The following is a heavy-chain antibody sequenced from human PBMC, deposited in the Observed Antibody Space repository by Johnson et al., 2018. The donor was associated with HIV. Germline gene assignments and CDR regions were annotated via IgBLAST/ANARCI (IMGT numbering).Heavy chain of an antibody. Sequence: MQLVESGGGLVKPGGSLRLSCLASGFTFSDYYMSWIRQAPGKGLEWISYISSSRSTIYYADSVKGRFTISRDNAKNSLYLQMNSLRVEDTALYYCAREGARNAFDIWGQGTMVTVSS. CDR1: GFTFSDYY. V-gene: IGHV3-11*01. J-gene: IGHJ3*02. CDR3: AREGARNAFDI. CDR2: ISSSRSTI. D-gene: IGHD3-16*01.